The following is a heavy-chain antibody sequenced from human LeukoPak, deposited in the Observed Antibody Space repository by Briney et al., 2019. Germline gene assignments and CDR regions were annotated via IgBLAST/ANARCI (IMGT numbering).Heavy chain of an antibody. CDR1: GYTFTSYG. Sequence: ASVKVSCKASGYTFTSYGISWVRQMPGKGLEWMGIIYPGDSDTRYSPSFQGQVTISADKSISTAYLQWSSLKASDTAMYYCATLAADVHWFDPWGQGTLVTVSS. D-gene: IGHD6-13*01. CDR3: ATLAADVHWFDP. CDR2: IYPGDSDT. V-gene: IGHV5-51*01. J-gene: IGHJ5*02.